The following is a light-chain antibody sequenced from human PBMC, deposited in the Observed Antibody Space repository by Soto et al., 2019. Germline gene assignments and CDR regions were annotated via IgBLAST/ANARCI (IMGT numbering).Light chain of an antibody. V-gene: IGLV2-23*02. CDR2: EVD. CDR3: CSYSGRSTFV. J-gene: IGLJ1*01. CDR1: SGDVGNYKF. Sequence: SALTQPASGSGSPGQSITVSCTGASGDVGNYKFVSWYQQHPGKAPKLIIFEVDKRPSGVSDRFSGSKSGNTASLTVSGLQAEDEADYYCCSYSGRSTFVFGTGTKVTVL.